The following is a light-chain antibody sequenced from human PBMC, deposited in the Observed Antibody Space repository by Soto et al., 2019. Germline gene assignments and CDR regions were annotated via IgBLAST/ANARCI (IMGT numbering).Light chain of an antibody. J-gene: IGKJ1*01. V-gene: IGKV1-5*03. CDR2: KAS. CDR1: QSVNSW. Sequence: DIQMTQSPSTLSASVGDRVAITCRASQSVNSWLAWYQQKPGKAPKLLIYKASSLESGVPSRFSGSGSGTEFTLTISSLQPDDFATYYCQQYDDYRTFGQGTKVEIK. CDR3: QQYDDYRT.